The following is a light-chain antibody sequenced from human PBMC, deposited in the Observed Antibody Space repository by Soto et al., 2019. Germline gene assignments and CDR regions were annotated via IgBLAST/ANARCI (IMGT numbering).Light chain of an antibody. Sequence: QSALTQPASVSGSPGQSITISCTGTSSDVGSHNLVSWYQQHPGQAPKLMIYEVSKRPLGVSARFSASKSGNTASLTISGLHAEDEADYYCCSYGGSRAVFGAGTQLTVL. V-gene: IGLV2-23*02. J-gene: IGLJ7*01. CDR2: EVS. CDR3: CSYGGSRAV. CDR1: SSDVGSHNL.